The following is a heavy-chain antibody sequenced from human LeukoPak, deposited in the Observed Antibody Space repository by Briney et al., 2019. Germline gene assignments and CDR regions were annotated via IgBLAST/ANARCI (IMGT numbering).Heavy chain of an antibody. D-gene: IGHD2-2*01. V-gene: IGHV1-8*01. J-gene: IGHJ4*02. CDR2: MSPNSGNT. CDR1: GYTFISYD. Sequence: ASVKVSCKASGYTFISYDIHWVRQATGQGLERMGWMSPNSGNTVYAQKFQGRVTMTRNTSISTAYMELSSLSSEDTAVYYCARGCSSTTCSWPFDYWGQGTLVTVSS. CDR3: ARGCSSTTCSWPFDY.